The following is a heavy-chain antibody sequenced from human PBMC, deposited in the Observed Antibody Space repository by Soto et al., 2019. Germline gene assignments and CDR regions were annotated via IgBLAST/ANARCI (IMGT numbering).Heavy chain of an antibody. CDR2: IYYSGST. CDR3: ASGVDSSLNY. J-gene: IGHJ4*02. CDR1: DGSISSSSYY. D-gene: IGHD3-22*01. V-gene: IGHV4-39*01. Sequence: QLQLQESGPGLVKPSETLSLTCTVSDGSISSSSYYWGWIRQPPGKGLEWIGSIYYSGSTYYNPSLKSRVTISVDTSKNQFSLKLSSVTAADTAVYYCASGVDSSLNYWGQGTLVTVSS.